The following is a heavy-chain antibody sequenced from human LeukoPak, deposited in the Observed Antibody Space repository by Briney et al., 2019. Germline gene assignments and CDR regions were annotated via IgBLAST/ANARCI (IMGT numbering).Heavy chain of an antibody. J-gene: IGHJ2*01. D-gene: IGHD3-16*02. V-gene: IGHV3-23*01. CDR2: ISGSGGST. CDR3: AREEHYRRYFAL. Sequence: GGSLRLSCAASGFTFSSYGMSWVRQAPGKGLEWVSGISGSGGSTSYADSVKGRFTISRDNSRNTLYLQMNSLRAEDTAVYFCAREEHYRRYFALWGRGTLVTVSS. CDR1: GFTFSSYG.